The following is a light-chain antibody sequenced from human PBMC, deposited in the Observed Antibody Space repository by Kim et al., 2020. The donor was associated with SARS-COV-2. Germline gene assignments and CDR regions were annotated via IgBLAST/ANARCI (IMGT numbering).Light chain of an antibody. J-gene: IGLJ2*01. CDR3: AAWDDSLSGVV. V-gene: IGLV1-47*01. CDR2: NS. Sequence: ELTQPPSASGTPGQRVTISCSGSSSNIGNNYLYWYQQLPGMAPKLLIYNSQRPSGVPDRFSGSKSGTSASLAISGLRSEDEGDYYCAAWDDSLSGVVFGGGTKLTVL. CDR1: SSNIGNNY.